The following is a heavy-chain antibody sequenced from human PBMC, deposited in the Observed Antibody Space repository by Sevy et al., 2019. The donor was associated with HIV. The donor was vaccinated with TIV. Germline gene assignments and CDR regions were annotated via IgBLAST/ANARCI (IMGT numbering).Heavy chain of an antibody. CDR3: ARTDYYDSSGYFYFDS. V-gene: IGHV1-69*13. CDR2: IIPLFGTT. Sequence: ASVKVSCKASGGTFSTSPINWVRQAPGQGLEWMGGIIPLFGTTKYAEKFQGSVRIIADESTSTAFLEMNNLRSEDTAVYYCARTDYYDSSGYFYFDSWGQRTLVTVSS. J-gene: IGHJ4*02. CDR1: GGTFSTSP. D-gene: IGHD3-22*01.